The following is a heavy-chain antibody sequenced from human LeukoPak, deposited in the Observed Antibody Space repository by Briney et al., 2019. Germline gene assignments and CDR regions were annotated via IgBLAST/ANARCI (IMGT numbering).Heavy chain of an antibody. Sequence: GGSLRLSCVVSGFTVSNNYMIWVRQAPGKGLEWVSIIYTGGNTYYADSVKGRFTISRDNSKNTLYLQMNSLRAEDTAVYYCAKVHTVTNPPFDYWGQGTLVTVSS. V-gene: IGHV3-53*05. CDR1: GFTVSNNY. CDR3: AKVHTVTNPPFDY. J-gene: IGHJ4*02. CDR2: IYTGGNT. D-gene: IGHD4-17*01.